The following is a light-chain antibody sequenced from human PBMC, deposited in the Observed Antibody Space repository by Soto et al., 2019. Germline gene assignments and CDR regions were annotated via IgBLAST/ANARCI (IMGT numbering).Light chain of an antibody. CDR1: QSVRHY. CDR2: DAS. Sequence: EIVLPQSPATLSLSPGERATLSCSASQSVRHYSAWYQQTPGQAPRLLIYDASYRAAGIPARFSGSGSGTDFTLTISSLEPEDFAVYYCQQYGSSGTFGQGTKVDIK. J-gene: IGKJ1*01. V-gene: IGKV3-11*01. CDR3: QQYGSSGT.